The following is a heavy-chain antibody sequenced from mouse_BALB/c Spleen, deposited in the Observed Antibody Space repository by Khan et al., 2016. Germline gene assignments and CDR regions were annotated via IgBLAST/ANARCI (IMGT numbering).Heavy chain of an antibody. J-gene: IGHJ3*01. D-gene: IGHD2-4*01. CDR3: ARRDDYDGFAY. CDR2: INTETGEP. V-gene: IGHV9-2-1*01. CDR1: GYTFTDYS. Sequence: QIQLVQSGPELKKPGETVKISCKASGYTFTDYSMHWVKQAPGKGLKWMGWINTETGEPTYADDFKGRFAFSLETSASTAYLQINNLKNEDTATXSCARRDDYDGFAYWGQGTLVTVSA.